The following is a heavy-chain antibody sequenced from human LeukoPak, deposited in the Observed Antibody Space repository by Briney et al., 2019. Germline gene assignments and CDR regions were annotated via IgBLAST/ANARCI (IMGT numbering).Heavy chain of an antibody. V-gene: IGHV1-18*01. CDR1: GYTFTNYG. CDR2: INTYNGNT. D-gene: IGHD1-26*01. J-gene: IGHJ4*02. CDR3: ARDLVDGVGAPGAY. Sequence: ASVKVSCKASGYTFTNYGITWMRQAPGQGLGWMGWINTYNGNTNYAQKLQGRVTITTDTSTSTAYMELRSLRSDDTTVFYCARDLVDGVGAPGAYWGQGALVTVSS.